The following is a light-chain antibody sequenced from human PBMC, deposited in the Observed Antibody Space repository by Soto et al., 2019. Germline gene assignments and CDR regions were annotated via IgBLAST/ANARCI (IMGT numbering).Light chain of an antibody. CDR3: QQRQGYPRT. Sequence: DIQLTQSPSFLSASVGDRVTINCRASQDIGTFLAWYQQKPGKAPKLLIYTASTLHSGVPSRFSGSGSGTEFTLPIDALQREDFGSYYVQQRQGYPRTLGRGTKLDI. CDR1: QDIGTF. V-gene: IGKV1-9*01. J-gene: IGKJ2*01. CDR2: TAS.